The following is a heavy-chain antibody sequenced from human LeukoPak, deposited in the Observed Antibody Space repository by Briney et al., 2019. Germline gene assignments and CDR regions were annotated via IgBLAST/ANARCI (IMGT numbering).Heavy chain of an antibody. J-gene: IGHJ3*02. V-gene: IGHV3-23*01. D-gene: IGHD2-2*01. CDR1: GFTFSSYA. CDR2: ISGSGGST. Sequence: PGGSLRLSCAASGFTFSSYAMSWVRQAPGKGLEWVSAISGSGGSTYYADSVKGRFTISRDNSKNTLYLQMNSLRAEDTAVYYCAKPHCSSTSCFSSVAFDIWGQGTMVTVSS. CDR3: AKPHCSSTSCFSSVAFDI.